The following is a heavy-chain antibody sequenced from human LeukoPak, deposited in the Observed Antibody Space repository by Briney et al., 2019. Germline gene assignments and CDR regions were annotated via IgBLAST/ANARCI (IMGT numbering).Heavy chain of an antibody. CDR1: GFTFSSYW. CDR3: ARGDYYGSGSSFIDAFDI. V-gene: IGHV3-7*04. D-gene: IGHD3-10*01. CDR2: IKQDGSEK. Sequence: PGGSLRLSCAASGFTFSSYWMSWVRQAPGKGLEWLANIKQDGSEKYYVDSMKGRFTISRDNAKKSLYLQMNSLRAEDTAVYYCARGDYYGSGSSFIDAFDIWGQGTMVTVSS. J-gene: IGHJ3*02.